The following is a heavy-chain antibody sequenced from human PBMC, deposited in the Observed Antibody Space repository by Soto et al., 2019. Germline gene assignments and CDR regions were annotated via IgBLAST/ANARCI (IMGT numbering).Heavy chain of an antibody. CDR2: IWYDGSNK. V-gene: IGHV3-33*01. D-gene: IGHD3-3*01. CDR3: ARLTLSYDFWSGYPGYYYYYGMDV. Sequence: GGSLRLSCAASGFTFSSYGMHWVRQAPGKGLEWVAVIWYDGSNKYYADSVKGRFTISRDNSKNTLYLQMNSLRAEDTAVYYCARLTLSYDFWSGYPGYYYYYGMDVWGQGTTVTVSS. J-gene: IGHJ6*02. CDR1: GFTFSSYG.